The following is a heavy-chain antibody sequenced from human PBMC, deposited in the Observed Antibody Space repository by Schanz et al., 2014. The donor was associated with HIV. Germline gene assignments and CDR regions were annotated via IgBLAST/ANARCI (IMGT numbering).Heavy chain of an antibody. CDR2: ISYDGSNR. D-gene: IGHD1-1*01. J-gene: IGHJ6*02. CDR3: ARRDTGTLYYYYHYGMDV. V-gene: IGHV3-30*03. CDR1: GFTFSNHG. Sequence: QVQLVESGGGVVQPGRSLRLSCAASGFTFSNHGMNWVRQAPGKGLAWVALISYDGSNRYYSDSVKGRFTISRDNSNNTLYLQMNSLTVDDTAVYYCARRDTGTLYYYYHYGMDVWGQGTTVTVSS.